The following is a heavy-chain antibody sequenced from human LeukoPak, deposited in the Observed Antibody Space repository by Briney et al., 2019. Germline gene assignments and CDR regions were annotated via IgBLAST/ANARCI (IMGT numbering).Heavy chain of an antibody. CDR2: ISSSGSTI. CDR3: ARTGNYGDYVGY. D-gene: IGHD4-17*01. CDR1: GFTFSSYE. V-gene: IGHV3-48*03. Sequence: TGGPLRLSCAASGFTFSSYEMNWVRQAPGKGLEWVSYISSSGSTIYYADSVKGRFTISRDNAKNSLYLQMNSLRAEDTAVYYCARTGNYGDYVGYWGQGTLVTVSS. J-gene: IGHJ4*02.